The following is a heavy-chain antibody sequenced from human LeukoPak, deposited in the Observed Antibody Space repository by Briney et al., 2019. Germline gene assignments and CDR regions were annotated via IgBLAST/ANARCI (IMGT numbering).Heavy chain of an antibody. CDR1: GFTFSSYG. J-gene: IGHJ4*02. CDR3: AKDLYDCSGGSCYSFDY. CDR2: ISYDGSNK. D-gene: IGHD2-15*01. Sequence: GGSLRLSCAASGFTFSSYGMHWVRQAPGKGLEWVAVISYDGSNKYYADSVKGRFTISRDNSKNTLYLQMNSLRAEDTAVYYCAKDLYDCSGGSCYSFDYWGQGTLVTVSS. V-gene: IGHV3-30*18.